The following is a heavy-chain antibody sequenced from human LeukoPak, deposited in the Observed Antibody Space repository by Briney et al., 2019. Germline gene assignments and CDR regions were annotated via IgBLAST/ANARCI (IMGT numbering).Heavy chain of an antibody. CDR3: TRDMICTFHY. V-gene: IGHV3-49*04. CDR1: GFTFGDYA. J-gene: IGHJ4*02. Sequence: GGSLRLSCTTSGFTFGDYAMSWVRQAPGKGLEWVGFITSKAYGGTTEYAASVKGRFTISRDDSKSIAYVQMNSLRTEDTAVYYCTRDMICTFHYWGQGTLVTVSS. D-gene: IGHD3-16*01. CDR2: ITSKAYGGTT.